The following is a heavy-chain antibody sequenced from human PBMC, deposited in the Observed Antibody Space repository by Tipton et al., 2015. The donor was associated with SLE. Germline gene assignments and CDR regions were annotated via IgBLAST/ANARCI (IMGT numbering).Heavy chain of an antibody. CDR3: ARAVYSGWYENGAFDI. V-gene: IGHV4-34*01. D-gene: IGHD6-19*01. Sequence: LRLSCAVYGGSFSGYYWSWIRQPPGKGPEWIGEINHSGSTYYNPSLKSRVTISVDTSKNQFSLKLSSVTAADTAVYYCARAVYSGWYENGAFDIWGQGTMVTVSS. CDR2: INHSGST. CDR1: GGSFSGYY. J-gene: IGHJ3*02.